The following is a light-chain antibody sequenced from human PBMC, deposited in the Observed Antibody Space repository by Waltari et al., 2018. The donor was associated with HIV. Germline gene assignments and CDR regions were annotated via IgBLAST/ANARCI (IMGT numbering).Light chain of an antibody. J-gene: IGLJ3*02. V-gene: IGLV3-10*01. CDR3: YSTDSSGAQRV. Sequence: SYELTQPPSVSVSPGQAARITCSGDAFTRKFAYWYQQKSGQAPVLVIYEDYKRPSEIPERFSGSRSGTMATLTITGAQVEDEAAYYCYSTDSSGAQRVFGGGTKLTVL. CDR1: AFTRKF. CDR2: EDY.